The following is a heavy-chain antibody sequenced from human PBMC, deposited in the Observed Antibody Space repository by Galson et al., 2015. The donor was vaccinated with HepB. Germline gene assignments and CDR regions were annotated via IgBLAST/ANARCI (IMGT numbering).Heavy chain of an antibody. CDR2: IKSKTDGGTT. Sequence: SLRLSCAASGFTFSNAWMNWVRQAPGKGLEWVGRIKSKTDGGTTDYAAPVKGRFTISRDDSKNTLYLQMNSLKTEDTAVYYCTTGDCSSTSCYKSYYYYYMDVWGKGTTVTVSS. CDR3: TTGDCSSTSCYKSYYYYYMDV. J-gene: IGHJ6*03. CDR1: GFTFSNAW. V-gene: IGHV3-15*07. D-gene: IGHD2-2*02.